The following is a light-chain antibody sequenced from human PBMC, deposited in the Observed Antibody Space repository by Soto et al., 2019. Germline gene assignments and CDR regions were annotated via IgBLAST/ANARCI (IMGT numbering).Light chain of an antibody. CDR2: GAS. J-gene: IGKJ1*01. Sequence: EVVMTQSPATLSASPGQRATLSCRASQSVSSNLAWFQQKPGQAPRHLIYGASTRATGIPARLSGNGFGTTLTLTISSLRSEDFSLYYCLQYNNLPPWTFGQGTKVEI. CDR1: QSVSSN. V-gene: IGKV3-15*01. CDR3: LQYNNLPPWT.